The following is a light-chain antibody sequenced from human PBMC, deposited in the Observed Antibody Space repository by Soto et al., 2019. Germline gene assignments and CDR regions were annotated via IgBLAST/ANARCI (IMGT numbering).Light chain of an antibody. V-gene: IGLV1-44*01. CDR3: ATWDDRLNGYV. CDR2: SDD. CDR1: SSNIGSNT. Sequence: QPVLTQPPSASATPGQRVTISCSGSSSNIGSNTVNWYQQLPGMAPKLLIYSDDQRPSGVPDRFSGSRSGASASLAISGLQSEDEADYHCATWDDRLNGYVFGTGTKLTVL. J-gene: IGLJ1*01.